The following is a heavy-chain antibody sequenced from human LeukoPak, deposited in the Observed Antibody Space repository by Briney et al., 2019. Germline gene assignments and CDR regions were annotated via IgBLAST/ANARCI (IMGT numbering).Heavy chain of an antibody. J-gene: IGHJ4*02. Sequence: GGSLRLSCAASGFTFNNYAMSWVRQAPGKGLEWVSVISGSGGSTYYADSVKGRFTISRDNSKNTLYLQMNSLRAEDTAVYYCARDSFQSLDYWGQGTLVTVSS. CDR1: GFTFNNYA. V-gene: IGHV3-23*01. CDR3: ARDSFQSLDY. CDR2: ISGSGGST.